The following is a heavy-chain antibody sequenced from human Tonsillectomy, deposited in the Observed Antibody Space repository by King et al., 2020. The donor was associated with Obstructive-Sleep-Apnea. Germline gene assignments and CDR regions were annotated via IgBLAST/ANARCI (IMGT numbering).Heavy chain of an antibody. D-gene: IGHD6-13*01. CDR2: IHFDGNKK. Sequence: VQLVESGGGVVQPGGSLRLSCGASGCTFSNYGRHWVRQAPGKGLEWVAFIHFDGNKKYFGEPGKGRFTISRDDSKNTLYLQLNSLRPEDTAIYYCARDDGIAAVGAYWGQGTLVTVSS. V-gene: IGHV3-30*02. J-gene: IGHJ4*02. CDR3: ARDDGIAAVGAY. CDR1: GCTFSNYG.